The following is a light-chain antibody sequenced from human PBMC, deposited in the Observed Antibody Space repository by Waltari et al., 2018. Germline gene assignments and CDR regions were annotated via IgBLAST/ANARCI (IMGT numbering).Light chain of an antibody. CDR2: GAS. CDR1: QRVGRY. J-gene: IGKJ1*01. Sequence: EISMTQSPVTLSVPPGERVTLSCRASQRVGRYLAWYQQKPGQPPRLLIYGASTRATGCPGRFLGSGSGTEFTLTISSLQSEDFALYYCQQYKDWLGTFGQGTKVEIK. V-gene: IGKV3-15*01. CDR3: QQYKDWLGT.